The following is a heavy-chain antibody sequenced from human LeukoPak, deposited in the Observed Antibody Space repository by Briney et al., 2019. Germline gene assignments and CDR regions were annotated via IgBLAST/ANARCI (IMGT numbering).Heavy chain of an antibody. V-gene: IGHV4-59*08. CDR2: IYYSGST. CDR1: GGSLSSYY. J-gene: IGHJ3*02. D-gene: IGHD6-13*01. Sequence: SETLSLTCTVSGGSLSSYYLSWIRQAPGKGLEWIGYIYYSGSTNYNPSLKSRVTISVDTSKNQFSLKLSSVTAADTDVYYCARASIAAAIDAFDIWGQGTKVTVSS. CDR3: ARASIAAAIDAFDI.